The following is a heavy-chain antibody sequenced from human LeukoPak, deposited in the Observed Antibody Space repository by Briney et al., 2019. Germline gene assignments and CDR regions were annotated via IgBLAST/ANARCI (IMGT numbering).Heavy chain of an antibody. Sequence: GGSLRLSCAASGFTFSSYWMHWVRQAPGKGLVWVSRINTDGSSTTYADSVKDRFTISRDNAKNTLYLEMNSLGAEDTAVYYCARDRYCTTTRCSDYWGQGTLDTVSS. CDR2: INTDGSST. CDR3: ARDRYCTTTRCSDY. J-gene: IGHJ4*02. CDR1: GFTFSSYW. D-gene: IGHD2-2*01. V-gene: IGHV3-74*03.